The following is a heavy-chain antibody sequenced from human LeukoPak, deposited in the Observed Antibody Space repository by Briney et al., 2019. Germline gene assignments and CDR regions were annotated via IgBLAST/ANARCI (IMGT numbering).Heavy chain of an antibody. V-gene: IGHV4-59*08. CDR3: ARHNRPTDNSNFCEDY. J-gene: IGHJ4*02. Sequence: KASETLSLTCTVYGGSISSNYWSWIRQPPGEGLEWIGYIHSGGATHYNPSLESRVAISVDTSKNQFSLTLNSVTAADTAVYYCARHNRPTDNSNFCEDYWGQGTLVSVSS. D-gene: IGHD3-22*01. CDR1: GGSISSNY. CDR2: IHSGGAT.